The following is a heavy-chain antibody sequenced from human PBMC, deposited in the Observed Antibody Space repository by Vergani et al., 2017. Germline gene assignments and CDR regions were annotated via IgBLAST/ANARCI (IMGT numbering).Heavy chain of an antibody. V-gene: IGHV3-23*01. CDR1: GFTFSSYA. CDR2: ISGSGGST. CDR3: AKELRGYSYGYAYYYYYYDMDV. D-gene: IGHD5-18*01. J-gene: IGHJ6*03. Sequence: EVQLLESGGGLVQPGGSLRLSCAASGFTFSSYAMSWVRQAPGKGLEWVSAISGSGGSTYYADSVKGRFTISRDNSKNTLYLQMNSLRAEDTAVYYCAKELRGYSYGYAYYYYYYDMDVWGKGTTVTVSS.